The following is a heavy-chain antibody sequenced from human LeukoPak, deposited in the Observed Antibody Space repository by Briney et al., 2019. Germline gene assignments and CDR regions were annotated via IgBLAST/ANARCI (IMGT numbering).Heavy chain of an antibody. CDR1: GYTFTSYD. Sequence: GASVKVSCKASGYTFTSYDINWVRQATGQGLEWMGWMNPNSGNTGYAQKFQGRVTMTRNTSISTAYMELSSLRSEDTAVYYCAIRYSGSWYVFSNKFDYWGQGTLVTVSS. CDR3: AIRYSGSWYVFSNKFDY. D-gene: IGHD6-13*01. CDR2: MNPNSGNT. J-gene: IGHJ4*02. V-gene: IGHV1-8*01.